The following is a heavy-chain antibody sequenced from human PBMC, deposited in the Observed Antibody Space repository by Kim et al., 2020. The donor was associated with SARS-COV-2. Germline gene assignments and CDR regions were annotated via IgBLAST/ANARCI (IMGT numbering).Heavy chain of an antibody. J-gene: IGHJ4*02. D-gene: IGHD7-27*01. Sequence: DTIKGRFSISRDNAKNSLYLQMNDLRAEDTAVYYCVRKMKTGSHLGDFDYWGQGTLVTVSS. V-gene: IGHV3-7*04. CDR3: VRKMKTGSHLGDFDY.